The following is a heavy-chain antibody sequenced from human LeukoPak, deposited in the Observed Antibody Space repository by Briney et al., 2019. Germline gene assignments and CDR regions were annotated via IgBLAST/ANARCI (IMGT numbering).Heavy chain of an antibody. CDR3: ARSTYYYGSGSYQPFDY. CDR1: GGSLSGYY. J-gene: IGHJ4*02. Sequence: SETLSLTCAVYGGSLSGYYWSWIRQSPGKGLEWNGEINDSGSTNYNLSLKSRVTISVDTSKNQFSLKLRFVTAADTAVYYCARSTYYYGSGSYQPFDYWGQGTLVTVSS. D-gene: IGHD3-10*01. V-gene: IGHV4-34*01. CDR2: INDSGST.